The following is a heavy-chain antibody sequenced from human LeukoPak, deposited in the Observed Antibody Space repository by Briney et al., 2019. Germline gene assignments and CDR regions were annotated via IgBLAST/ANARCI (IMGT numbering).Heavy chain of an antibody. CDR2: IYTSGST. V-gene: IGHV4-4*07. J-gene: IGHJ5*02. CDR1: GGSISSYY. CDR3: ASVERVPAASLLGFDP. Sequence: SETLSLTCTVSGGSISSYYWRWIRQPAGKALEWIGRIYTSGSTNYNPSLKSRVTMSVDTSKNQFSLKLSSVTAADTAVYYCASVERVPAASLLGFDPWGQGTMVTVSS. D-gene: IGHD2-2*01.